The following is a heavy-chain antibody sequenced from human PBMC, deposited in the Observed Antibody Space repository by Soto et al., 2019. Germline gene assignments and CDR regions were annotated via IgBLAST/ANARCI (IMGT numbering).Heavy chain of an antibody. Sequence: GSLRLSCAASGFTFSRYWMSWIRQPPGKGLEWIGSIYYSGSTYYNPSLKSRVTISVDTSKNQFSLKLSSVTAADTAVYYCARHLDGDYNIDYWGQGTLVTVSS. CDR2: IYYSGST. CDR1: GFTFSRYW. V-gene: IGHV4-39*01. J-gene: IGHJ4*02. D-gene: IGHD4-17*01. CDR3: ARHLDGDYNIDY.